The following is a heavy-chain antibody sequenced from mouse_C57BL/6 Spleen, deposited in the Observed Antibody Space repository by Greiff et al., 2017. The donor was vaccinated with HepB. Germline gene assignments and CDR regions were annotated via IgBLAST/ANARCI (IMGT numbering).Heavy chain of an antibody. J-gene: IGHJ2*01. CDR3: ARDGDYYYYDYFDY. D-gene: IGHD2-4*01. V-gene: IGHV5-4*01. CDR1: GFTFSSYA. Sequence: EVKLVESGGGLVKPGGSLKLSCAASGFTFSSYAMSWVRQTPEKRLEWVATISDGGSYTYYPDNVKGRFTISRDNAKNNLYLQMSQLKSEDTAMYYCARDGDYYYYDYFDYWGQGTTLTVSS. CDR2: ISDGGSYT.